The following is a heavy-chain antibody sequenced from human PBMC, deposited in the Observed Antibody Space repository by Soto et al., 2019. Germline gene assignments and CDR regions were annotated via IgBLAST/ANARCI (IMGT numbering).Heavy chain of an antibody. CDR1: GVPFSDYT. CDR3: AKDRPGTASREFDY. CDR2: IYSGGST. V-gene: IGHV3-53*01. Sequence: PGGSLRLSCAASGVPFSDYTMNWVRQAPGKGLEWVSVIYSGGSTYYADSVKGRFTISRDNSKNTLYLQMNSLRAEDTAVYYCAKDRPGTASREFDYWGQGTLVTVSS. D-gene: IGHD6-25*01. J-gene: IGHJ4*02.